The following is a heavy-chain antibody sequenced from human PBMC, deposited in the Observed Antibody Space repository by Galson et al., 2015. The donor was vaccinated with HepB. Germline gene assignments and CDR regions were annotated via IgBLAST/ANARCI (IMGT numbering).Heavy chain of an antibody. D-gene: IGHD3/OR15-3a*01. CDR3: AKDPDFDFYSEKSTTFDY. V-gene: IGHV3-23*01. CDR1: GFSFDTYA. J-gene: IGHJ4*02. Sequence: SLRLSCAASGFSFDTYAMSWVRQAPGKGLEWVSTISGAGHNTYYADAVRGRFTISRDNSTNTVYLQMISLGAVDTAMYYCAKDPDFDFYSEKSTTFDYWGRGTLVTVSS. CDR2: ISGAGHNT.